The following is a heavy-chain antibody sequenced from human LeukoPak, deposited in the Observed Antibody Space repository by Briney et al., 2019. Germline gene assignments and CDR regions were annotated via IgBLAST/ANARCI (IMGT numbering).Heavy chain of an antibody. Sequence: ASVKVSXKASGGTFSSYAISWVRQAPGQGLEWMGGIIPIFGTANYAQKFQGRVTITTDESTSTAYMELSSLRSEDTAVYYCARGFSISDYYYYMDVWGKGTTVTVSS. V-gene: IGHV1-69*05. J-gene: IGHJ6*03. D-gene: IGHD1-14*01. CDR2: IIPIFGTA. CDR1: GGTFSSYA. CDR3: ARGFSISDYYYYMDV.